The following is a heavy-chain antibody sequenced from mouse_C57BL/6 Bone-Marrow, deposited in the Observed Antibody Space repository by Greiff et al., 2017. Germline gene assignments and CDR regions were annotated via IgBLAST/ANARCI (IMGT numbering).Heavy chain of an antibody. CDR2: IWGGGST. J-gene: IGHJ2*01. V-gene: IGHV2-2*01. Sequence: VQGVESGPGLVQPSQSLSITCTVSGFSLTSYGVHWVRQSPGKGLEWLGVIWGGGSTDYNAAFISRLSISKDNSKSQVFFKMNSLQADDTAIYYCARNWLLRDYWGQGTTLTVSS. CDR1: GFSLTSYG. D-gene: IGHD2-3*01. CDR3: ARNWLLRDY.